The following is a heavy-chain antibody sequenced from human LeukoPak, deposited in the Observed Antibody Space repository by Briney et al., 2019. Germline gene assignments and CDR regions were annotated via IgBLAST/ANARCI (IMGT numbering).Heavy chain of an antibody. D-gene: IGHD3-10*01. CDR1: GFTFGDYA. V-gene: IGHV3-49*04. CDR3: TRSGSSPAFDY. J-gene: IGHJ4*02. CDR2: IRSKAYGGTT. Sequence: PGGSLRLSCTASGFTFGDYAMSWVRQAPGKGLEWVGFIRSKAYGGTTEYAASVKGRFTISRDDSKSIAYLQMKSLKTEDTAVYYCTRSGSSPAFDYWGQGTLVTVSS.